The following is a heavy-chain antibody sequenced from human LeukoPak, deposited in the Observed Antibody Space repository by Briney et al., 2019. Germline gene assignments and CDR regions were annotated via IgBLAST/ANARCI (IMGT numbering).Heavy chain of an antibody. CDR3: ARDLVWYSSSWYHAFDI. D-gene: IGHD6-13*01. CDR1: GFTFGDYA. CDR2: ISWNSDSK. J-gene: IGHJ3*02. Sequence: GRSLRLSCAASGFTFGDYAMHWVRQAPGKGLEWVSGISWNSDSKGYADSVEGRFTISRDNAKNSLYLQMNSLRAEDTAVYYCARDLVWYSSSWYHAFDIWGQGTMVTVSS. V-gene: IGHV3-9*01.